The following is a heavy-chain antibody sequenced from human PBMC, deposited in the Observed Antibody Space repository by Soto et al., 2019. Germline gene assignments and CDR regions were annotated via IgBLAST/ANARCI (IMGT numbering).Heavy chain of an antibody. CDR3: ARGVRGYSSSWYVY. Sequence: PSETLSLTCAVYGGSSSGYYWSWIRQPPGKGLEWIGEINHSGSTNYNPSLKSRVTISVDTSKNQFSLKLSSVTAADTAVYYCARGVRGYSSSWYVYWGQGILVT. D-gene: IGHD6-13*01. J-gene: IGHJ4*02. CDR1: GGSSSGYY. V-gene: IGHV4-34*01. CDR2: INHSGST.